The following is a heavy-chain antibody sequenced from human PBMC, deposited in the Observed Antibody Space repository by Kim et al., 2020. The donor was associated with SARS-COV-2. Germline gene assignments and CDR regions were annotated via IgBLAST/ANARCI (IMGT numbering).Heavy chain of an antibody. J-gene: IGHJ4*01. D-gene: IGHD2-21*01. V-gene: IGHV4-34*01. CDR1: GGSFSGYY. CDR3: ACAARLGDGYQWGLDY. CDR2: MNHSGGT. Sequence: SETLSLTCAVYGGSFSGYYWTWIRHPQGKGLERIAEMNHSGGTNYNPSLESRLRISVDTSKTQYPLRLSSVTATATALYYCACAARLGDGYQWGLDYCG.